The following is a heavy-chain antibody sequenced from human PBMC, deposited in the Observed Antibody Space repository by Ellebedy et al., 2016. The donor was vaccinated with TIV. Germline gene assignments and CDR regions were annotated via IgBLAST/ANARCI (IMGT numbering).Heavy chain of an antibody. CDR2: IYSGGNT. J-gene: IGHJ4*02. CDR1: GFTVSSSY. CDR3: ARLLYYFGSGTYSNEYYFDS. V-gene: IGHV3-66*04. D-gene: IGHD3-10*01. Sequence: GESLKISCAASGFTVSSSYMSWVRQAPGKGLEWVSVIYSGGNTYYADSVRGRFTISRDNSKNTLYLQMNSLRVEDTAVYYCARLLYYFGSGTYSNEYYFDSWGQGALVIVSS.